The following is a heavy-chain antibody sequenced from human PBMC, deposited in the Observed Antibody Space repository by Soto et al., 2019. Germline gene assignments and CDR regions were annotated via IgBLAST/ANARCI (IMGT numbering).Heavy chain of an antibody. CDR1: GFTFRDYA. V-gene: IGHV3-23*01. CDR3: AKSLLDYHLETIPDHPFDH. Sequence: GGSLRLSCAASGFTFRDYAMNWVRLSPGKGLEWITSLSSSGAGAYYADSVKGRFTISRDNSRNTLFLQMNSLKAEDTAIYFCAKSLLDYHLETIPDHPFDHWGQGTLVTVSS. D-gene: IGHD3-10*01. J-gene: IGHJ4*02. CDR2: LSSSGAGA.